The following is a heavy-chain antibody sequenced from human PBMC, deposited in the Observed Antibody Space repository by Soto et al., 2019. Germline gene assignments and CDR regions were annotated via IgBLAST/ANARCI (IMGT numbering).Heavy chain of an antibody. CDR1: GGTFSSYA. V-gene: IGHV1-69*06. CDR2: IIPIFGTA. D-gene: IGHD6-13*01. CDR3: ARGSRQQRTPNWFDP. Sequence: SVKVSCKASGGTFSSYATSWVRQAPGQGLEWVGGIIPIFGTANYAQKFQGRVTITADKSTSTAYMELSSLRSEDTAVYYCARGSRQQRTPNWFDPWGQGTLVTVSS. J-gene: IGHJ5*02.